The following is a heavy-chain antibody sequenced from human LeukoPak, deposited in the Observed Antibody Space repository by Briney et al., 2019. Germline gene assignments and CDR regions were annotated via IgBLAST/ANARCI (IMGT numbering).Heavy chain of an antibody. V-gene: IGHV3-15*07. Sequence: PGGSLRHSCAASGFTFNNAWMNWVRQAPGKGLEWVGRIKSKTDGGTTDYAAPVKGRFTISRDDSKNTLYLQMNSLKTEDTAVYYCTTDTPDYGDYSYPLDYWGQGTLVTVSS. CDR3: TTDTPDYGDYSYPLDY. J-gene: IGHJ4*02. D-gene: IGHD4-17*01. CDR1: GFTFNNAW. CDR2: IKSKTDGGTT.